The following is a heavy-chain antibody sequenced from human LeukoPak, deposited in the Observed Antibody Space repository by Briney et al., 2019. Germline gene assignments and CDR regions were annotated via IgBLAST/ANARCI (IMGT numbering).Heavy chain of an antibody. CDR3: ARDDFSTYPGLNYFDY. Sequence: ASVKVSCKASGYTFTRYAVHWVRQAPGQRLEWMGWTNVGNDYTESSQKFQDRLTITSDTTATTVYMELSSLRSEDTAVYYCARDDFSTYPGLNYFDYWGQGSPVTVSS. D-gene: IGHD4-11*01. CDR2: TNVGNDYT. J-gene: IGHJ4*02. V-gene: IGHV1-3*01. CDR1: GYTFTRYA.